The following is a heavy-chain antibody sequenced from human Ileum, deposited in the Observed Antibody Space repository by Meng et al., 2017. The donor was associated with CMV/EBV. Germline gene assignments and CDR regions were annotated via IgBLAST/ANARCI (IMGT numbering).Heavy chain of an antibody. V-gene: IGHV3-74*01. CDR3: VRINTLTPFDY. CDR2: INPDGSST. J-gene: IGHJ4*02. Sequence: SCASSGFILTTPWMQWVRQPPGKGLVWVSRINPDGSSTDYADSVKGRFTISRDDTKKMLYLQMNNLRVEDTAVYYCVRINTLTPFDYWGQGTVVTVSS. CDR1: GFILTTPW. D-gene: IGHD3-9*01.